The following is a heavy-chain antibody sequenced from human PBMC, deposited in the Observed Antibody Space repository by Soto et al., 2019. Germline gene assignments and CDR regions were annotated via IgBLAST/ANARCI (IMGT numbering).Heavy chain of an antibody. V-gene: IGHV1-18*01. CDR1: GYTFTTYG. J-gene: IGHJ6*02. CDR2: INGYNGNT. D-gene: IGHD6-19*01. CDR3: AREGSASYYYYGMDV. Sequence: QVQREQSGAEVKKPGDSMKVSCKASGYTFTTYGISWVRQAPGQGLEWMGRINGYNGNTDYPQKLRGRVTMTTDTSTSTGYMARRSMRSDDTAVYYCAREGSASYYYYGMDVWGQGTTVTVSS.